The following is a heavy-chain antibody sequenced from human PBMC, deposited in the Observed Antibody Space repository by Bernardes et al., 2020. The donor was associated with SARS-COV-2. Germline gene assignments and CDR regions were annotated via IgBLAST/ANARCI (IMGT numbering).Heavy chain of an antibody. CDR1: GYTFTGYY. Sequence: AGVKVSCKASGYTFTGYYMHWVRQAPGQGLEWMGWINPNSGGTNYAQKFQGRVTMTRDTSISTAYMELSRLRSDDTAVYYCARVEGVVWFGELLYTLPYGMDVWGQGTTVTVSS. CDR2: INPNSGGT. D-gene: IGHD3-10*01. J-gene: IGHJ6*02. CDR3: ARVEGVVWFGELLYTLPYGMDV. V-gene: IGHV1-2*02.